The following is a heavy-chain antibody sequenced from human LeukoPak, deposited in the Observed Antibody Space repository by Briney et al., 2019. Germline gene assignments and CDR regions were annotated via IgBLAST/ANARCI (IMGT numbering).Heavy chain of an antibody. CDR2: ISSNGGAT. CDR3: VKDPGYSSSWYFDY. CDR1: GFTFSNFA. V-gene: IGHV3-64D*06. Sequence: GGSLRLSCSASGFTFSNFAMHWVRQAPGKGLEYVSTISSNGGATSYADSVKGRFTISRDNSKNTLYLQMSSLRPEDTAVYYCVKDPGYSSSWYFDYWGQGTLVTVSS. D-gene: IGHD6-13*01. J-gene: IGHJ4*02.